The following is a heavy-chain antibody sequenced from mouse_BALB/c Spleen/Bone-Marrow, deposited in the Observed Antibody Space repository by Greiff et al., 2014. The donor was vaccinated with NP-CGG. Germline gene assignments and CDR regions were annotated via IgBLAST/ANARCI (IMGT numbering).Heavy chain of an antibody. J-gene: IGHJ2*01. CDR3: VRFHYYFDY. V-gene: IGHV1-9*01. CDR2: ILPGNGDT. Sequence: QVQLQQSGAELMKPGASVKISCKATGYTFSRYWIEWVKQRPGHGLEWIGEILPGNGDTNYNENFKGRATFTADTSSNTAYIQLSSLTSEDSAVYYCVRFHYYFDYWGQGTTLTVSS. CDR1: GYTFSRYW.